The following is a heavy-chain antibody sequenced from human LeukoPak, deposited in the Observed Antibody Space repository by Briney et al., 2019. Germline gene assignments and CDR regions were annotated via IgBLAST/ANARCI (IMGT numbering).Heavy chain of an antibody. Sequence: SETLSLTCTVSGGSISSSSYYWAWLRQPPGKGLEWIGSTYYSGSTYYNPSLKSRVTVSVDTSKNQFSLKLSSVTAADTAVYYCARLGRFWELSLFDYWGQGTLVTVSS. V-gene: IGHV4-39*01. CDR3: ARLGRFWELSLFDY. CDR1: GGSISSSSYY. CDR2: TYYSGST. D-gene: IGHD3-10*01. J-gene: IGHJ4*02.